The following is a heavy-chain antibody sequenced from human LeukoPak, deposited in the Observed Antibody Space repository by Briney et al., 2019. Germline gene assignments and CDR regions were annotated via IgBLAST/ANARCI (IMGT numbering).Heavy chain of an antibody. D-gene: IGHD3-22*01. Sequence: ASVKVSCKASGYTFTGYYMHWVRQAPGQGLELMGWINPNSGGTNYAQKFQGRVTMTRDTSISTAYMELSRLRSDDTAVYYCAREITMIVVVISSSAFDIWGQGTMVTVSS. CDR3: AREITMIVVVISSSAFDI. J-gene: IGHJ3*02. V-gene: IGHV1-2*02. CDR1: GYTFTGYY. CDR2: INPNSGGT.